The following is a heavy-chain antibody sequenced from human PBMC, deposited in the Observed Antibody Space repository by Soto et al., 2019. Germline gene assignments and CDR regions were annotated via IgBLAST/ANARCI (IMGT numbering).Heavy chain of an antibody. Sequence: PGGSLRLSCAASGFTFSSYAMSWVRQAPGKGLEWVSAISGSGGSTYYADSVKGRFTISRDNSKNTLYLQMNSLRAEDTAVYYCAKDQGKWYIVVVPVDPFDYWGQGTLVTVSS. CDR2: ISGSGGST. CDR1: GFTFSSYA. V-gene: IGHV3-23*01. CDR3: AKDQGKWYIVVVPVDPFDY. J-gene: IGHJ4*02. D-gene: IGHD2-2*01.